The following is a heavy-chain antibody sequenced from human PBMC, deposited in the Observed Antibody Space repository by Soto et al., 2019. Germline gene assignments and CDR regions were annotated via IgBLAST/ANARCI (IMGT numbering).Heavy chain of an antibody. CDR1: GFTFSSYW. D-gene: IGHD6-6*01. J-gene: IGHJ6*03. CDR3: ARDGPVKGGINGSSSSGGYYYYYYMDV. Sequence: EVQLVESGGGLVQPGGSLRLSCAASGFTFSSYWMSWVRQAPGKGLEWVANIKQDGSEKYYVDSVKGRFNISRDNAKNSLEQQMSSMSDEDTAVYYCARDGPVKGGINGSSSSGGYYYYYYMDVWGKGTTVTVSS. CDR2: IKQDGSEK. V-gene: IGHV3-7*01.